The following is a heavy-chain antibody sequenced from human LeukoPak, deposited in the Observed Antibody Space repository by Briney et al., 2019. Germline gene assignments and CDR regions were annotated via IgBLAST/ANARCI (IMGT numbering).Heavy chain of an antibody. CDR1: GYTFTGYN. CDR2: INPNSGGT. Sequence: ASVKVSCKASGYTFTGYNMHWVRQAPGQGLEWMGWINPNSGGTNYAQKFQGRVTMTRDTSISTAYMELRRLRSDDTAVYYCANDALRNRHWGAWFDPWGQGTLVTVSS. D-gene: IGHD7-27*01. J-gene: IGHJ5*02. V-gene: IGHV1-2*02. CDR3: ANDALRNRHWGAWFDP.